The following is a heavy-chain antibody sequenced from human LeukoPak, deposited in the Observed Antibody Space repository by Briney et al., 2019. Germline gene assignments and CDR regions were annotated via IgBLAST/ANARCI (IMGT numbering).Heavy chain of an antibody. CDR3: ASIHYYGSGSYNDVDY. V-gene: IGHV3-74*01. CDR1: GFTFSSYW. CDR2: INSDGSST. Sequence: PGGSLRLSCAASGFTFSSYWMHWVRPAPGKELVGVSRINSDGSSTSYADSVKRRLTISRDHAKNTLYLQMHSLRAEDTALYYCASIHYYGSGSYNDVDYWGQGTLVTVSS. D-gene: IGHD3-10*01. J-gene: IGHJ4*02.